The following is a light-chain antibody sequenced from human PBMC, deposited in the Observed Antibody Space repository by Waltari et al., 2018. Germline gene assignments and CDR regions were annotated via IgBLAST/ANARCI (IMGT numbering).Light chain of an antibody. Sequence: QLVLTQSPSATASLGASVKLTCTLSSGHSSNLIAWHPMQPEKGPRYLMKVNSDGSHSKGDETPDRFSGSSSGAERYLTISNLQPEDEADYYCQTGGHGTWVFGGGTKVTVL. CDR1: SGHSSNL. CDR3: QTGGHGTWV. V-gene: IGLV4-69*01. J-gene: IGLJ3*02. CDR2: VNSDGSH.